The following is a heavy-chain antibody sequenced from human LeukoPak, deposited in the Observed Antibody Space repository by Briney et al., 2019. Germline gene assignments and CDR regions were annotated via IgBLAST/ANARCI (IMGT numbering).Heavy chain of an antibody. D-gene: IGHD3-22*01. CDR3: ARARLYYYDSSGYFFDY. Sequence: GGSLTLSCAASGFTFKNYAMSWVRQTPGMGLEWVSAISDNDGSTYYTDSVKGRFTISRDNSKDTVYLQMNSLRAEDTAVYYCARARLYYYDSSGYFFDYWGQGTLVTVSS. CDR2: ISDNDGST. J-gene: IGHJ4*02. V-gene: IGHV3-23*01. CDR1: GFTFKNYA.